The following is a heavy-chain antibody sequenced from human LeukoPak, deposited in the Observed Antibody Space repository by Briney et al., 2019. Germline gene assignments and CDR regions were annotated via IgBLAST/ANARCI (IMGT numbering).Heavy chain of an antibody. CDR1: GGSFSGYY. Sequence: SETLSLTCAGYGGSFSGYYWSWIGQPPGKGVEWIGEINHSGSTNYNPSLKSRVTISVDTSKNQFSLKLSSVTAADTAVYFCARGPYSYDSSGAFDIWGQGTMVTVSS. CDR2: INHSGST. CDR3: ARGPYSYDSSGAFDI. J-gene: IGHJ3*02. V-gene: IGHV4-34*01. D-gene: IGHD3-22*01.